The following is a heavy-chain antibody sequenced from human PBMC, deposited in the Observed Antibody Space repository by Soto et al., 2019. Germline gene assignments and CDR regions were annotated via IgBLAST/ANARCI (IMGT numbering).Heavy chain of an antibody. Sequence: PGGSLRLSCAASGFTFSSYGMHWVRQAPGKGLEWVAVISYDGSNKYYADSVKGRFTISRDNSKNTLYLQMNSLRAEDTAVYYCAKDKYDFWSPQTHNWFDPWGQGTLVTVSS. D-gene: IGHD3-3*01. V-gene: IGHV3-30*18. CDR1: GFTFSSYG. CDR3: AKDKYDFWSPQTHNWFDP. CDR2: ISYDGSNK. J-gene: IGHJ5*02.